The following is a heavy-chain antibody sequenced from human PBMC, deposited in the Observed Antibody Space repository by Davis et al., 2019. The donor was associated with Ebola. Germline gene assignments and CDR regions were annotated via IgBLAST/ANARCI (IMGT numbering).Heavy chain of an antibody. V-gene: IGHV4-59*01. J-gene: IGHJ4*02. D-gene: IGHD6-19*01. CDR3: ARATSSGWRAFFDY. CDR1: GGSISSYY. CDR2: IYYSGST. Sequence: SDTLSLTFTVPGGSISSYYSSWIRQPPWKGLEWIWYIYYSGSTNYHPSLKSRVTISVDTSKKQFSLKLSSVTAADTAVYYCARATSSGWRAFFDYWGQGTLVTVSS.